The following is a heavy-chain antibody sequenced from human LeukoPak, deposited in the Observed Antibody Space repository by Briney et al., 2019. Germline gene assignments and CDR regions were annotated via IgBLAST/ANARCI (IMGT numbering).Heavy chain of an antibody. CDR1: GAAIRSYY. V-gene: IGHV4-4*07. CDR3: ARRFIDSRYSGDCFDI. D-gene: IGHD2-21*01. J-gene: IGHJ3*02. CDR2: VYIGGTT. Sequence: PSETLSLTCSVSGAAIRSYYWNWVRQPDGKGREWIGRVYIGGTTNVNPSLESRLSMSLDTSKNQISLRLNSVTVADTAVYYCARRFIDSRYSGDCFDIWGQGTKVTVSS.